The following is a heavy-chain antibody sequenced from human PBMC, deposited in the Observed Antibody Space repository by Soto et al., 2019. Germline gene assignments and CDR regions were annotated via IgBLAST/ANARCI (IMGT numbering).Heavy chain of an antibody. J-gene: IGHJ4*02. CDR3: ARDRSGDSSGYYGWE. V-gene: IGHV3-53*01. Sequence: EVQLVESGGGLIQSGGSLRLSCAASGFNVSTTYMAWVRQAPGKGLEWVSIIYSGGTTYYADSVKGRFTISRDNSKNTLYLKMNSLRADDTAVYYCARDRSGDSSGYYGWEWGQGTLVSVSS. CDR2: IYSGGTT. CDR1: GFNVSTTY. D-gene: IGHD3-22*01.